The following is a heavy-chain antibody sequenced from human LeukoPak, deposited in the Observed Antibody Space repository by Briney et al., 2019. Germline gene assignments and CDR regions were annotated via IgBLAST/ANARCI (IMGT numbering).Heavy chain of an antibody. J-gene: IGHJ5*02. D-gene: IGHD4-11*01. CDR2: INPSAGST. V-gene: IGHV1-46*01. Sequence: ASVKVSCKASGYTFINYYIHWVRQAPGQGLDWMGIINPSAGSTTYAQNFQGRVTMTRDTSTNTVYMELSSLRSEDTAVYYCARQRDSNWFDPWGQGTLVTVSS. CDR3: ARQRDSNWFDP. CDR1: GYTFINYY.